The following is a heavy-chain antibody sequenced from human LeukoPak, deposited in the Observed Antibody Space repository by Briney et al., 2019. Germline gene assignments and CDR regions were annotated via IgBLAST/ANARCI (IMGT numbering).Heavy chain of an antibody. CDR2: IYTSGST. CDR3: ARATPRVGATVD. V-gene: IGHV4-61*02. CDR1: GGSISSGIYY. D-gene: IGHD1-26*01. Sequence: PSQTLSLTCTVSGGSISSGIYYWSWIRQPAGKGLEWIGRIYTSGSTNYNPSLKSRVTISVDTSKNQFSLRLSSVPAADTAVYYCARATPRVGATVDWGQGTLVTVSS. J-gene: IGHJ4*02.